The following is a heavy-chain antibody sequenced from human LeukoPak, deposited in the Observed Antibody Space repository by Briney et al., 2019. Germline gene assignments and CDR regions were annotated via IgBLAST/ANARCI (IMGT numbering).Heavy chain of an antibody. D-gene: IGHD5-24*01. CDR1: GGSISSYY. CDR2: IYYSGST. V-gene: IGHV4-59*01. CDR3: ARESRDVETEGFDY. Sequence: SETLSLTCTVSGGSISSYYWSWIRQPPGKGLEWIGYIYYSGSTKYNPSLKSRVTISVDTSKNQFSLKLRSVTAADTAVYYCARESRDVETEGFDYWGQRTLVTVSS. J-gene: IGHJ4*02.